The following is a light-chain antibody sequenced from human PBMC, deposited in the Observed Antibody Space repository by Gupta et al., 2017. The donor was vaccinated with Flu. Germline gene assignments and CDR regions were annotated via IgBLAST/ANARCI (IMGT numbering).Light chain of an antibody. Sequence: SALTQPPSASGSPGQSVTISCTGTSSDVGGYNYVSWYQQHPGKAPKLMIYEVSKRPSGVPDRFSGSKSGNTASLTVSGLQAEEEADYYCNSYASSNNLVFGGGTKLTGL. V-gene: IGLV2-8*01. J-gene: IGLJ3*02. CDR1: SSDVGGYNY. CDR2: EVS. CDR3: NSYASSNNLV.